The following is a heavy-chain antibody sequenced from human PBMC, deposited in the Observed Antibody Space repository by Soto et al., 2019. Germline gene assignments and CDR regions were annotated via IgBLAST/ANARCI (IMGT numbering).Heavy chain of an antibody. V-gene: IGHV3-15*01. J-gene: IGHJ4*02. Sequence: EVQLVESGGGLVKPGGSLRLSCVVSGINFEAAWMSWVRQAPGKGLEWVGRIKSEGGGGTTDYAAPVKARFTISRDDSQNTIYLQMNSLRTDDTAVYFCTHDLDYWSSKYEEWGQGTLVTVSS. CDR2: IKSEGGGGTT. CDR1: GINFEAAW. CDR3: THDLDYWSSKYEE. D-gene: IGHD3-3*01.